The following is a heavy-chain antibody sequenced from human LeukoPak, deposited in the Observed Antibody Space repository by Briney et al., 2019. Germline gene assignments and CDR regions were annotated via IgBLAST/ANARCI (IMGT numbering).Heavy chain of an antibody. V-gene: IGHV4-59*12. CDR2: IYYSGST. D-gene: IGHD2-21*01. J-gene: IGHJ4*02. CDR3: ARDMVSGGAYYFDY. CDR1: GGSISSYY. Sequence: SETLSLTCTVSGGSISSYYWSWIRQPPGKGLEWIGYIYYSGSTNYNPSLKSRVTISVDKSKNQFSLKLSSVTAADTAVYYCARDMVSGGAYYFDYWGQGTLVTVSS.